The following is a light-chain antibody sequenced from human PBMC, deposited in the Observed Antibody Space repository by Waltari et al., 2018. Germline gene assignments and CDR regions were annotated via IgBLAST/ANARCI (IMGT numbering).Light chain of an antibody. V-gene: IGKV1-12*01. CDR1: QDISNG. CDR2: GAF. CDR3: QQGSSFPPT. J-gene: IGKJ1*01. Sequence: DIQMTQSPSSVSASVGDRVTITCRASQDISNGLAWYQQKPGKGPNLLIFGAFTLQSGVPSRFSGSGSGTDFTLTISGLQPEDSATYFCQQGSSFPPTFGQGTKVEMK.